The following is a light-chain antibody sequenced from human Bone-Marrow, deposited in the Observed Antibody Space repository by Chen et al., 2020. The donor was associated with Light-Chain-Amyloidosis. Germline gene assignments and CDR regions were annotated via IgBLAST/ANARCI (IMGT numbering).Light chain of an antibody. Sequence: SYVLTQPSSVSVAPGQTATIACGGNNIGSTRVHWYQQTPGQAPLLVVYDDSDRPSGIPRRLSGSNSGNTATLTISRVEAGDEADCYCQVWDRSSDRPVFGGGTKLTVL. V-gene: IGLV3-21*02. J-gene: IGLJ3*02. CDR1: NIGSTR. CDR2: DDS. CDR3: QVWDRSSDRPV.